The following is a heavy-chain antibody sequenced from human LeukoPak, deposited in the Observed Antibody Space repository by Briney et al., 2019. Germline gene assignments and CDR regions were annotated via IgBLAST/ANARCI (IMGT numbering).Heavy chain of an antibody. J-gene: IGHJ4*02. CDR3: ARGYYDSRGDY. CDR2: INSDGSST. CDR1: GFTFSSYW. Sequence: GGSLRLSCAASGFTFSSYWMHWVRQAPGKGLVWVSRINSDGSSTSYADSVKGRFTISRDNAKNTLYLQMKSLRAEDTAVYYCARGYYDSRGDYWGQGTLVTVSS. D-gene: IGHD3-22*01. V-gene: IGHV3-74*01.